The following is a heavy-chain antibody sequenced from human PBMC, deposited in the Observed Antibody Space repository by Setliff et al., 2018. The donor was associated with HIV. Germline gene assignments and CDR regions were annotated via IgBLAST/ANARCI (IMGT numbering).Heavy chain of an antibody. D-gene: IGHD2-15*01. CDR1: GDSIISGDYY. J-gene: IGHJ5*02. CDR2: IHYKGNI. Sequence: SETLSLTCTVSGDSIISGDYYWSWIRQSPGKGLEWIGHIHYKGNIDYNASLKSRLAISADTSKNQFSLNLSSVIAADTAIYFCARFTVVVFGAGEPSWFDPWGQGILVTVSS. V-gene: IGHV4-30-4*08. CDR3: ARFTVVVFGAGEPSWFDP.